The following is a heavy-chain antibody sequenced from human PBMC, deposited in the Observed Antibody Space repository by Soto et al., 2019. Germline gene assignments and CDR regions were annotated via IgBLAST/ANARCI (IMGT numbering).Heavy chain of an antibody. Sequence: SVKVSCKASGGTFSSYAISWVRQAPGQGLEWMGGIIPIFGTANYAQKFQGRVTITADESTSTAYMELSSLRSEDTAVYYCARVKVEVPAAHYYYYGMDVWGQGTTVTVSS. D-gene: IGHD2-2*01. CDR3: ARVKVEVPAAHYYYYGMDV. V-gene: IGHV1-69*13. CDR2: IIPIFGTA. CDR1: GGTFSSYA. J-gene: IGHJ6*02.